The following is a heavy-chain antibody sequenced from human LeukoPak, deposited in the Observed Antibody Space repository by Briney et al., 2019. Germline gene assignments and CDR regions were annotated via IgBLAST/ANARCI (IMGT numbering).Heavy chain of an antibody. Sequence: PGGSLRLSCAASGFTFSSYGMHWVRQAPGKGLEWVAVISYDGSNKYYADSAKGRFTISRDNAKNSLSLQMNSLRAEDTAVYYCVRDGGVSGYDLLDYWGQGTLVTVSS. V-gene: IGHV3-30*03. CDR2: ISYDGSNK. J-gene: IGHJ4*02. CDR3: VRDGGVSGYDLLDY. D-gene: IGHD5-12*01. CDR1: GFTFSSYG.